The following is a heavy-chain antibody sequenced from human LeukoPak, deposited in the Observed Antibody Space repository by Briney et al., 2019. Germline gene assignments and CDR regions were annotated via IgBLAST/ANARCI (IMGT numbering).Heavy chain of an antibody. CDR1: GGSFSGYY. V-gene: IGHV4-34*01. J-gene: IGHJ4*02. Sequence: SETLSLTCAVYGGSFSGYYWSWIRQPPGKGLEWIWEINHSGSTNYNPSLKSRVTISVDTSKNQFSLKLSSVTAADTAVYYCARGGGSSHDYWGQGTLVTVSS. CDR3: ARGGGSSHDY. CDR2: INHSGST. D-gene: IGHD1-26*01.